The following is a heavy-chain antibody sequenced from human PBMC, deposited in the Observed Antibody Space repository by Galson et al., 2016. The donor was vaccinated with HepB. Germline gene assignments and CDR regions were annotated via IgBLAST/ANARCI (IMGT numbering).Heavy chain of an antibody. CDR3: ARVTENYYDAS. CDR1: GYTFTDYY. Sequence: SVKASCKASGYTFTDYYMHWVRQAPGQGLEWMGWINPNSGGTDYAQKFQGRVTMTRDTSISTAYMELSRLRSDDAAVYYCARVTENYYDASWGQGTLITVSS. V-gene: IGHV1-2*02. CDR2: INPNSGGT. J-gene: IGHJ4*02. D-gene: IGHD3-22*01.